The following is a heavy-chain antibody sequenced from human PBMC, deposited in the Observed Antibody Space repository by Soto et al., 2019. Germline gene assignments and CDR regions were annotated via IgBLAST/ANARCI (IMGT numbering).Heavy chain of an antibody. J-gene: IGHJ6*02. CDR1: GFTFSSYG. D-gene: IGHD3-10*01. CDR2: ISYNGGKK. V-gene: IGHV3-30*18. CDR3: AKDHVGYYNGMDV. Sequence: QVQLVESGGGVVQPGTSLRLSCAASGFTFSSYGMHWVRQAPGKGLEWVAVISYNGGKKYYGDSVKGRFTISRDNSEKMMYLQMNRLRAEDTAVYYCAKDHVGYYNGMDVWGQGTTVTVS.